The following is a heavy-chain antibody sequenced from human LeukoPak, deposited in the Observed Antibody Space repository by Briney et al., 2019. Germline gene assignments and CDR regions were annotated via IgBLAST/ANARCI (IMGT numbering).Heavy chain of an antibody. D-gene: IGHD2-15*01. J-gene: IGHJ6*02. Sequence: ASVKVSCKASGYTFTSYGISWVRQAPGQGLEWMGWISAYNGNTNYAQKLQGRVTMTTDTCTSTAYMELRSLRSDDTAVYYCARTEVYCSGGSCSYYYYGMDVWGQGTTVTVSS. CDR2: ISAYNGNT. CDR1: GYTFTSYG. V-gene: IGHV1-18*01. CDR3: ARTEVYCSGGSCSYYYYGMDV.